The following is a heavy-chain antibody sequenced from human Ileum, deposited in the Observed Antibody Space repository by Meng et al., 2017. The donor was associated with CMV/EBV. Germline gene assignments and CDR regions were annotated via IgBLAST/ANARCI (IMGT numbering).Heavy chain of an antibody. J-gene: IGHJ4*02. V-gene: IGHV6-1*01. Sequence: HLRPSGPRLLEPSQTLSLTGVISGDSVSTNNVAWNWIRQSPLRGLEWLGRTAYRSKWDYEYSVSVESRITISPDTSKNQFSLHLRSVTPEDTAIYYCARESELLRFDHWGQGTLVTVSS. CDR3: ARESELLRFDH. CDR1: GDSVSTNNVA. CDR2: TAYRSKWDY. D-gene: IGHD6-6*01.